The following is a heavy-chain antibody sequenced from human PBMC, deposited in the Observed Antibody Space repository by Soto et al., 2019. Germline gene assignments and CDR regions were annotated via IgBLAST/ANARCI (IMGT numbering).Heavy chain of an antibody. Sequence: SVKVSCKASGGTFSSYAISWVRQAPGQGLGWMGGIIPIFGTANYAQKFQGRVTITAGESTSTAYMELSSLRSEDTAVYYCAICVEMATPPDPTPYYSYGMDVWGQGTTVTVSS. CDR1: GGTFSSYA. CDR3: AICVEMATPPDPTPYYSYGMDV. D-gene: IGHD5-12*01. J-gene: IGHJ6*02. V-gene: IGHV1-69*13. CDR2: IIPIFGTA.